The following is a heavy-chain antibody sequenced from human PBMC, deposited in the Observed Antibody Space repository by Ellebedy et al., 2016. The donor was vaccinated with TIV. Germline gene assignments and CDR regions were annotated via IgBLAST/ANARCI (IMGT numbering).Heavy chain of an antibody. J-gene: IGHJ6*02. CDR2: INSDGSST. V-gene: IGHV3-74*01. CDR3: ASHYGSGSYYSEFRGMDV. D-gene: IGHD3-10*01. CDR1: GFTFSSYW. Sequence: GESLKISCAASGFTFSSYWMHWVRQAPGKGLVWVSRINSDGSSTSYADSVKGRFTISRDNSKNTLYLQMNSLRVEDTAVYYCASHYGSGSYYSEFRGMDVWGQGTTVTVSS.